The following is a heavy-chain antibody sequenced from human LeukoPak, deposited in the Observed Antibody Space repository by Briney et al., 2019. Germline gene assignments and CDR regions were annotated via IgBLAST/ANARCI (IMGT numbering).Heavy chain of an antibody. CDR1: GGSISSISYY. J-gene: IGHJ6*03. D-gene: IGHD6-13*01. CDR2: IYYSGST. CDR3: ARVFSSYEASPYYYYMDV. Sequence: PSDTLSLTCTVSGGSISSISYYWGWIRQPPGKGLEWIGSIYYSGSTYYNPSLKSRVTISVDTSKNQFSLKLSSVTAADTAVYSCARVFSSYEASPYYYYMDVWGKGTTVTVSS. V-gene: IGHV4-39*07.